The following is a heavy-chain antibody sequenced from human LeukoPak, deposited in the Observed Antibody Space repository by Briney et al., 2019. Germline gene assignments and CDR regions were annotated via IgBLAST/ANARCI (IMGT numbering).Heavy chain of an antibody. V-gene: IGHV1-18*01. Sequence: ASVKVSCKASGYTFTSYGISWVRQAPGQGLEWMGWIRAYNGNTNYAQKLQGRVTMTTDTSTSTAYMELRSLRSDDTAVYYCARGKFRLSDSWFEPWGQGTLVTVSS. CDR1: GYTFTSYG. CDR3: ARGKFRLSDSWFEP. D-gene: IGHD3-16*01. J-gene: IGHJ5*02. CDR2: IRAYNGNT.